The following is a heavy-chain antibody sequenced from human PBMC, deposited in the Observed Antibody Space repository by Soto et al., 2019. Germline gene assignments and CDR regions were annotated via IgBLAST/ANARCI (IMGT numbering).Heavy chain of an antibody. CDR1: GFTFSSYS. Sequence: EVQLVESGGGLVQPGGSLRLSCAASGFTFSSYSMSWVRQAPGKGLEWVANIKQDGSEKYYVDSVKGRFTISRDNAKNALYLQMNSLIAEDTAVYYCASIAVVTMIVVPIGQWGQGTLVTVSS. J-gene: IGHJ4*02. CDR2: IKQDGSEK. D-gene: IGHD3-22*01. V-gene: IGHV3-7*03. CDR3: ASIAVVTMIVVPIGQ.